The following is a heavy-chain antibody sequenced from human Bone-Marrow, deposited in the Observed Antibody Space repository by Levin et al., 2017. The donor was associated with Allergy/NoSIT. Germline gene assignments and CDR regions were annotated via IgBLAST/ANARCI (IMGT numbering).Heavy chain of an antibody. CDR2: ISHHGSP. D-gene: IGHD3-16*02. Sequence: KASETLSLTCAVSGGSLDGHYWTWIRQSPGKGLEWIGEISHHGSPTYNPSLKSRLSISVDKSRHQFSLRLTAVTAADTAIYYCARGAGIVLGDLSVEDYYFDYWGQGAQVTVSS. V-gene: IGHV4-34*01. J-gene: IGHJ4*01. CDR3: ARGAGIVLGDLSVEDYYFDY. CDR1: GGSLDGHY.